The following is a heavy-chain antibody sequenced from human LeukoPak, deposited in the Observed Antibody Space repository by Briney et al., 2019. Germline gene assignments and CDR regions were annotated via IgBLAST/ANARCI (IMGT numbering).Heavy chain of an antibody. J-gene: IGHJ6*03. CDR3: VIVAAGHFYYMDV. CDR1: AGSLSSSSW. V-gene: IGHV4-4*02. D-gene: IGHD6-13*01. CDR2: IYLYGTT. Sequence: SETLSLTCSVSAGSLSSSSWWSWVRQSPVKGLEWIGEIYLYGTTNYNPSLKSRVTMSVDRSKNQFSLKLSSVTAADTAVYYCVIVAAGHFYYMDVWGKGTTVTVSS.